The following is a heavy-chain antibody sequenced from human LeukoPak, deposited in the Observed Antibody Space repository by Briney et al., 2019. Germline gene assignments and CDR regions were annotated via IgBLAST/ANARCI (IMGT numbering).Heavy chain of an antibody. J-gene: IGHJ4*02. CDR3: AGDASTYYYDSSGYYYVGDLFDY. CDR2: IYYSGST. D-gene: IGHD3-22*01. V-gene: IGHV4-59*12. Sequence: SETLSLTCTVSGGSISSYYWSWIRQPPGKGLEWIGYIYYSGSTNYNPSHTSRVTISVDTSKNQFSLKRSSVTAAHTAWFYCAGDASTYYYDSSGYYYVGDLFDYWGQGTLVTVSS. CDR1: GGSISSYY.